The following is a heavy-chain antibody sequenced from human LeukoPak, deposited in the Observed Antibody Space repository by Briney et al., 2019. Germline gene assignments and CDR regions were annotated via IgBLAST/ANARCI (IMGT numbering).Heavy chain of an antibody. D-gene: IGHD6-13*01. Sequence: SETLSLTCTVSGGSISSSSHSWGWIRQPPGKGLEWTGSIYYTGRTYYNPSLKSRVTISVDTSKNQFSLKLSSVTAADTAVYYCAQSLGSSNWIGNWFDPWGQGTVVTVS. CDR2: IYYTGRT. CDR1: GGSISSSSHS. CDR3: AQSLGSSNWIGNWFDP. V-gene: IGHV4-39*01. J-gene: IGHJ5*02.